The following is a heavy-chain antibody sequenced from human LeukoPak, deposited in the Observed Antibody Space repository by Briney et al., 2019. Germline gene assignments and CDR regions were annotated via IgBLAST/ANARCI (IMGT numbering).Heavy chain of an antibody. J-gene: IGHJ4*02. Sequence: SETLSLTCTVSGGSISPYYWSWIRQPPGKGLEWIAYITHSGCTVYNPSLKSRATISLDTSKKQFSLKLGSVTTADTALYYCARENYSLDYWGQGTLVTVSS. CDR1: GGSISPYY. D-gene: IGHD2-15*01. CDR2: ITHSGCT. CDR3: ARENYSLDY. V-gene: IGHV4-59*01.